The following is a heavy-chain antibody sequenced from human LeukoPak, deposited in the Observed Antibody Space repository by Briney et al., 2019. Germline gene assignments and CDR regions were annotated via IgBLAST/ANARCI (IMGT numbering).Heavy chain of an antibody. Sequence: SETLSLTCTVSGGSISSYYWSWIRQPPGKGLEWIGYIYYSGSTNYNPSLKSRVTISVDTFKNQFSLKLSSVTAADTAVYYCARELTFYDILTGYYRADAFDIWGQGTMVTVSS. CDR2: IYYSGST. V-gene: IGHV4-59*01. J-gene: IGHJ3*02. D-gene: IGHD3-9*01. CDR3: ARELTFYDILTGYYRADAFDI. CDR1: GGSISSYY.